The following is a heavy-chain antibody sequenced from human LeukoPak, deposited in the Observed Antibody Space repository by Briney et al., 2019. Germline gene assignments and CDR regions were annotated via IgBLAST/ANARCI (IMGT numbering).Heavy chain of an antibody. D-gene: IGHD2-21*01. CDR2: IYYSGST. J-gene: IGHJ3*02. V-gene: IGHV4-59*01. CDR1: GVSISSYY. Sequence: SETLSLTCTVSGVSISSYYWSWIRQPPGKGLEWIGYIYYSGSTNYNPSLKSRVTISVDTSKNQFSLKLSSVTAADTAVYYCARLTIPIWGQGTMVTVSS. CDR3: ARLTIPI.